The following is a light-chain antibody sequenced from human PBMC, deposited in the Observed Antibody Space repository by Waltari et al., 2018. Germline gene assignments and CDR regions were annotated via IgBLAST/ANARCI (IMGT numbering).Light chain of an antibody. CDR2: DVS. Sequence: DIVLTQSPATLSLSTGESATLACRGSQSVANYLAWYQQKPGQAPRLLIYDVSNRATDIPARFSGSGFATDFTLTISDLKPEDIAVYYCQQRNKWPVTFGGGTKVEIK. J-gene: IGKJ4*01. CDR1: QSVANY. CDR3: QQRNKWPVT. V-gene: IGKV3-11*01.